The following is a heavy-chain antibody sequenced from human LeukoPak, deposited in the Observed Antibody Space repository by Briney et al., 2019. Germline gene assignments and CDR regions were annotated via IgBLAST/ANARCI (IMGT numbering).Heavy chain of an antibody. CDR2: IRSETDGGTT. CDR3: AHRDTAMVRVDY. V-gene: IGHV3-15*01. J-gene: IGHJ4*02. CDR1: GFTFRDAG. Sequence: PGGSLRLSCAASGFTFRDAGMSWVRQAPGKGLEWVGRIRSETDGGTTDYAAPVKGRFTISRDDSKSTVYLQMSSLKTEDTAVCFCAHRDTAMVRVDYWGQGTLVTVSS. D-gene: IGHD5-18*01.